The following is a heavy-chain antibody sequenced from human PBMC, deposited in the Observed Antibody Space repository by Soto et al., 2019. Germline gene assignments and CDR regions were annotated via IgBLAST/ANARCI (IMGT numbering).Heavy chain of an antibody. D-gene: IGHD2-15*01. V-gene: IGHV4-39*07. CDR2: INHSGST. CDR3: ARGAGTFDIVVVAAVFLFDP. CDR1: GGSISSSSYY. Sequence: PSETLSLTCTVSGGSISSSSYYWGWIRQPPGKGLEWIGEINHSGSTNYNPSLKSRVTISVDTSKNQFSLKLRSVTAADTAVYYCARGAGTFDIVVVAAVFLFDPWGQGTLVTFSS. J-gene: IGHJ5*02.